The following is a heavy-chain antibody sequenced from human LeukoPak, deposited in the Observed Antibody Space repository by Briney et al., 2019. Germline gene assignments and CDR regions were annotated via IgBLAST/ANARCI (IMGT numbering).Heavy chain of an antibody. CDR1: GGSISSYY. D-gene: IGHD4-23*01. CDR2: IYYSGST. Sequence: SETLSLTCTVSGGSISSYYWSWIRQPPGKGLEWIGYIYYSGSTNYNPSLKSRVTISVDTSKNQFSLKLSSVTAADTAVYYCARVQAYGGRGYFDYWGQGTLVTVSS. V-gene: IGHV4-59*01. CDR3: ARVQAYGGRGYFDY. J-gene: IGHJ4*02.